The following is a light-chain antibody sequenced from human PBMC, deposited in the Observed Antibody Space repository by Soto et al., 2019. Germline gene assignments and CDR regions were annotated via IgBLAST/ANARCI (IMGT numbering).Light chain of an antibody. J-gene: IGKJ1*01. CDR1: QRIINN. CDR2: GAS. CDR3: QQYNNWPRT. V-gene: IGKV3-15*01. Sequence: EIVMTQSPAALSVSPGERVTLSCRASQRIINNLAWYQQKPAQAPMLLIYGASTRATGVPARFSGTVSGTKYTLTISSLQSEDFAVYYCQQYNNWPRTFGQGTKVEIK.